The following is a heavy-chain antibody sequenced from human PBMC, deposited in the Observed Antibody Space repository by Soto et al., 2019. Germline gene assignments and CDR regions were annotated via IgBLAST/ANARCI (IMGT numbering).Heavy chain of an antibody. V-gene: IGHV3-48*03. J-gene: IGHJ3*02. Sequence: DVQLVESGGGLVQPGGSLRLSCVVSGFIFSNYEMNWVRQAPGKGLEWVSYISSRSSTIYYADSVKVRFTISRDNAKNTLYLQMSSLRAEDTTVYYCARGDYYDSSGYYFAFDIWGQGTMVTVSS. CDR3: ARGDYYDSSGYYFAFDI. CDR1: GFIFSNYE. D-gene: IGHD3-22*01. CDR2: ISSRSSTI.